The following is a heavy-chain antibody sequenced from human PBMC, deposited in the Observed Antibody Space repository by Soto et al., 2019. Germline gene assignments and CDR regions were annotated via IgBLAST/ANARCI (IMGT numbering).Heavy chain of an antibody. CDR2: INHSGST. D-gene: IGHD3-3*01. CDR3: ARGPHREDYDFGSGYYTSGGYYYGMDV. Sequence: SETLSLTCAVYGGSFSGYYWSWIRQPPGKGLEWIGEINHSGSTNYNPSLKSRVTISVDTSKNQFSLKLSSVTAADTAVYYCARGPHREDYDFGSGYYTSGGYYYGMDVWGQGTTVTVSS. V-gene: IGHV4-34*01. CDR1: GGSFSGYY. J-gene: IGHJ6*02.